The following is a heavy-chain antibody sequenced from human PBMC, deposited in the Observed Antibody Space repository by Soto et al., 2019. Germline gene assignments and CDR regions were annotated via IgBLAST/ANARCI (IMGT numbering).Heavy chain of an antibody. CDR2: ISAYNGNT. Sequence: QVQLVQSGAEVKKPGASVKVSCKASGYTFTSYGISWVRQAPGQGLEWMGWISAYNGNTNYAQKLQGRFTMTTDTATITAYMERRSLRSDGTAVYYCARTTHYDFAGMDVWGQGTTVTVSS. V-gene: IGHV1-18*01. CDR1: GYTFTSYG. CDR3: ARTTHYDFAGMDV. D-gene: IGHD3-3*01. J-gene: IGHJ6*02.